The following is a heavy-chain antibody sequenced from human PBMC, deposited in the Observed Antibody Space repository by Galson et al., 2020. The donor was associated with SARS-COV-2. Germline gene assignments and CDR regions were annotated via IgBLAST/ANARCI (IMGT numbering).Heavy chain of an antibody. D-gene: IGHD3-3*01. V-gene: IGHV3-9*01. J-gene: IGHJ2*01. Sequence: GGSLRLSCAASGFTFDAYAMHWVRQAPGKGLEWVSGISWNSGSIGYADSVKGRFTIYRDNAKNSLYLQMNSLRAEDTALYYCAKDYGYYDLWSGFGHFDLWGRGTLVTVSS. CDR1: GFTFDAYA. CDR2: ISWNSGSI. CDR3: AKDYGYYDLWSGFGHFDL.